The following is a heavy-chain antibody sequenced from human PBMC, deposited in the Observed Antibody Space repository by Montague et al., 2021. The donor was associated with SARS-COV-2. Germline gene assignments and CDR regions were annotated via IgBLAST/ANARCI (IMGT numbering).Heavy chain of an antibody. J-gene: IGHJ4*02. Sequence: SETLSLTCAVHTTSFSGYYRGWIRQSPGKGLVWCVEINQSGKTTXNPTLKSRVTISADTSKSQFSLKLNSVTAADTAVYYCVRGWGSWSHWGQGTLVTVSS. CDR3: VRGWGSWSH. CDR2: INQSGKT. V-gene: IGHV4-34*01. D-gene: IGHD3-16*01. CDR1: TTSFSGYY.